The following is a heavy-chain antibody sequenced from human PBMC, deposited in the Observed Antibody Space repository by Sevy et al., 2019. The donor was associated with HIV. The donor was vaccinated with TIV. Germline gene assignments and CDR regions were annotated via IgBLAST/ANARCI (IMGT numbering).Heavy chain of an antibody. CDR2: IYYSGST. CDR3: AREAYIWGSYRYTYNWFDP. V-gene: IGHV4-61*01. Sequence: SETLSLTCTVSGGSVSSGSYYWSWIRQPPGKGLEWIGYIYYSGSTNYNPSLKSRVTISVDTSKNQFSLKLSSVTAADTAMYYCAREAYIWGSYRYTYNWFDPWGQGTLVTVSS. D-gene: IGHD3-16*02. CDR1: GGSVSSGSYY. J-gene: IGHJ5*02.